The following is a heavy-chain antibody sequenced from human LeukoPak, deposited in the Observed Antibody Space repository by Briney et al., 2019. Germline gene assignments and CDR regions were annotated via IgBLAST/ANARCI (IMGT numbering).Heavy chain of an antibody. V-gene: IGHV3-33*01. CDR1: GFTFSNYG. CDR3: AREALGSFDY. J-gene: IGHJ4*02. D-gene: IGHD2-15*01. CDR2: IWYDGSNK. Sequence: GGSLRLSCAASGFTFSNYGMRWVRQAPGKGLEWVAVIWYDGSNKYYADSVKGRFTISRDNSKNTLCLQMNSLRAEDTAVYYCAREALGSFDYWGQGTLVTVSS.